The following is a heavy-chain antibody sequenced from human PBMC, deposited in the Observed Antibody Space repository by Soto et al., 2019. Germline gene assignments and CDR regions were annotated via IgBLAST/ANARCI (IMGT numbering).Heavy chain of an antibody. CDR3: AREGGAVPAAMDDAFDI. D-gene: IGHD2-2*01. Sequence: QVQLVQSGAEVKKPGASVKVSCKASGYTFTSYYMHWVRQAPGQGREWMGIINPNGGSTSYGQKFQGRVTMTRDTSTSTVYMELSSLRSEDTAVYYCAREGGAVPAAMDDAFDIWGQGTMVTVSS. CDR2: INPNGGST. J-gene: IGHJ3*02. V-gene: IGHV1-46*03. CDR1: GYTFTSYY.